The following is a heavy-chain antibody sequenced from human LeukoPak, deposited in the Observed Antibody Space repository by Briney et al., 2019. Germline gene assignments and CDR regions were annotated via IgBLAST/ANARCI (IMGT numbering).Heavy chain of an antibody. Sequence: GASVKVSCKASGYTFTDYYMHWVQQAPGKGLEWMGRVDPEDGETIYAEKFQGRVTITADTSTDTAYMELSSLRSEDTAVYYCARDSSTSEYFQHWGQGTLVTVSS. CDR3: ARDSSTSEYFQH. CDR2: VDPEDGET. J-gene: IGHJ1*01. D-gene: IGHD2-2*01. CDR1: GYTFTDYY. V-gene: IGHV1-69-2*01.